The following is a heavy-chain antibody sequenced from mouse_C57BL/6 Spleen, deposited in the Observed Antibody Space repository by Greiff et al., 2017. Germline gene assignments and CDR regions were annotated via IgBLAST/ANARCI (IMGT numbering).Heavy chain of an antibody. J-gene: IGHJ2*01. CDR2: ISYDGSN. V-gene: IGHV3-6*01. Sequence: EVKLQESGPGLVKPSQSLSLTCSVTGYSITSGYYWNWIRQFPGNKLEWMGYISYDGSNNYNPSLKNRISITRDTSKNQFFLKLNSVTTEDTATYYCARDLDYEYYFDYWGQGTTLTVSS. D-gene: IGHD2-4*01. CDR1: GYSITSGYY. CDR3: ARDLDYEYYFDY.